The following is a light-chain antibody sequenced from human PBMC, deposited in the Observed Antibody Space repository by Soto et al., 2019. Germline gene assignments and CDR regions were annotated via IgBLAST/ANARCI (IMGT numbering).Light chain of an antibody. CDR3: QQYDNWPPFT. V-gene: IGKV3-15*01. CDR1: QSVSSN. Sequence: EKVMTQSPATLSVSPGERVTLSCRASQSVSSNLAWYQQKPGQAPRLLIYGASTRATGIPARCSGSGSGTAFTLTISSLQSEDFAVFYCQQYDNWPPFTFGPGTTVHIK. CDR2: GAS. J-gene: IGKJ3*01.